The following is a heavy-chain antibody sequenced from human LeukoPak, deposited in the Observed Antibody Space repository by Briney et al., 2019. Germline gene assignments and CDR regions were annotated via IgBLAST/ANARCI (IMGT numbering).Heavy chain of an antibody. V-gene: IGHV3-23*01. CDR3: AKVGAARHDFDY. J-gene: IGHJ4*02. Sequence: GGSLRLSCAASGFTFSSYAMSWVRQAPGKGLEWVSAISGSGGSTYYADSVKGRFTISRDNSKNTLYLQMSSLRAEDTAVYYCAKVGAARHDFDYWGQGTLVTVSS. CDR2: ISGSGGST. CDR1: GFTFSSYA. D-gene: IGHD6-6*01.